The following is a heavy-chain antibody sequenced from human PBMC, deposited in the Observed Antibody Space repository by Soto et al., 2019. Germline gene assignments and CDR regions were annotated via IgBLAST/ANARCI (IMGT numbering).Heavy chain of an antibody. J-gene: IGHJ5*02. Sequence: SQTLSLTCAISGDSVSNNSAAWNWIRQSPSRGLEWLGRTYYRSKWFNNYALSVKGRMTINPDTSKNQFSLQLNSVTPEGTAVYYRAREGRLAASIFHNWFDPWGQGTLVTVSS. CDR2: TYYRSKWFN. CDR1: GDSVSNNSAA. CDR3: AREGRLAASIFHNWFDP. D-gene: IGHD3-3*02. V-gene: IGHV6-1*01.